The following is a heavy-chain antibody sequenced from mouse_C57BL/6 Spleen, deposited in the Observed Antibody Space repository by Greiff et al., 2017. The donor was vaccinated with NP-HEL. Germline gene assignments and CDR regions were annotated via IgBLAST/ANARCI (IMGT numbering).Heavy chain of an antibody. CDR3: ARRGTTVFDD. CDR2: IDPSDRET. V-gene: IGHV1-52*01. D-gene: IGHD1-1*01. J-gene: IGHJ2*01. Sequence: QVQLQQPGAELVRPGSSVKLSCKASGYTFTSYWMHWVKQRPIQGLEWIGNIDPSDRETHYNQKFKDKATLTVDKSSSTAYMQLSSLTSEDSAVYYCARRGTTVFDDWGQGTTLTVSS. CDR1: GYTFTSYW.